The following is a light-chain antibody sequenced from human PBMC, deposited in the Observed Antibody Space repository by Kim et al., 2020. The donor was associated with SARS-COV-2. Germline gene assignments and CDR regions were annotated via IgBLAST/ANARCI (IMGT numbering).Light chain of an antibody. CDR1: SLRSYY. CDR2: GKN. J-gene: IGLJ2*01. V-gene: IGLV3-19*01. CDR3: NSRDSSPNHLGA. Sequence: SSELTQDPTVSVALGQTVRITCQGDSLRSYYASWYQQKPGQAPVLVIYGKNNRPSGIPDRFSGSTSGNTASLTITGAQAEDEADYYCNSRDSSPNHLGAFGGGTKLTVL.